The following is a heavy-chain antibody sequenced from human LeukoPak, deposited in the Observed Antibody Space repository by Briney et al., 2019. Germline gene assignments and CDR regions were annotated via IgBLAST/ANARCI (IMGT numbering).Heavy chain of an antibody. Sequence: GGSLRLSCAVAGFTFSSYAMNWVRQAPGKGLEWVSGISGSGGSTYYADSVKGRFTISRDNSKNTLYLQMNSLRVEDTAVYYCAKQYDFWIVPDYWGQGTLVTVSS. V-gene: IGHV3-23*01. CDR3: AKQYDFWIVPDY. D-gene: IGHD3-3*01. J-gene: IGHJ4*02. CDR2: ISGSGGST. CDR1: GFTFSSYA.